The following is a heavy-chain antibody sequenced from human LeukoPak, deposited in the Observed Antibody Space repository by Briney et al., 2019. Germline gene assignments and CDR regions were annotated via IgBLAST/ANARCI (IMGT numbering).Heavy chain of an antibody. Sequence: GWSLRLSCAASGCTFDEHGMCWVHQAPGKGLEWVSGINWNGASTGYADSVKGGFTISRDNAKNSLYLQMNSLRAEDTALYYCARVQRWGYSNYFDYWGQGTLVTVSS. CDR2: INWNGAST. J-gene: IGHJ4*02. D-gene: IGHD4-11*01. CDR3: ARVQRWGYSNYFDY. V-gene: IGHV3-20*04. CDR1: GCTFDEHG.